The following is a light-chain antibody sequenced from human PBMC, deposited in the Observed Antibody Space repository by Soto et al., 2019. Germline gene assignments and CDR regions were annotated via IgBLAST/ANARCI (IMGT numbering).Light chain of an antibody. CDR3: QEYNSYSGT. J-gene: IGKJ1*01. CDR2: DAS. Sequence: DIQMTQSPSTLSASVGDRVTITCRASQSISSWLAWYQQKPGKAPKLLIYDASSLESGVPSRFSGSGSGTKFTLTISSLQPDDFATYYCQEYNSYSGTFGQGTKVDI. CDR1: QSISSW. V-gene: IGKV1-5*01.